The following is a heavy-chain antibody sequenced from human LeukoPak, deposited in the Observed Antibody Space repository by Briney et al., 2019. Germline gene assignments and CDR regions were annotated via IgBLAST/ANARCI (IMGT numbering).Heavy chain of an antibody. D-gene: IGHD2-2*02. V-gene: IGHV3-30-3*01. CDR1: GFTFSSYA. J-gene: IGHJ4*02. CDR2: ISYDGSNK. CDR3: ASGFCTSCYMAPEGVY. Sequence: TGGSLRPSCAASGFTFSSYAMHWVRQAPGKGLEWVAVISYDGSNKYYADSVKGRFTISRDNSKNTLYLQMNSLRAEDTAVYYCASGFCTSCYMAPEGVYWGQGTLVTVSS.